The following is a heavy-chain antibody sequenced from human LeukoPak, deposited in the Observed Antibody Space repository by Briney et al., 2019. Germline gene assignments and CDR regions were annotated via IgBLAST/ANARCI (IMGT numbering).Heavy chain of an antibody. CDR3: ARPRYGSSGYRYWYFDL. CDR1: GGSISNYY. D-gene: IGHD3-22*01. V-gene: IGHV4-59*08. CDR2: IYYTGST. J-gene: IGHJ2*01. Sequence: KPSETLSLTCTVSGGSISNYYWTWIRQPPGKGLEWIGYIYYTGSTSYNPSLKSRVTISVDTSKNQFSLKLNSVTAADTAVYYCARPRYGSSGYRYWYFDLWGRGTLVTVSS.